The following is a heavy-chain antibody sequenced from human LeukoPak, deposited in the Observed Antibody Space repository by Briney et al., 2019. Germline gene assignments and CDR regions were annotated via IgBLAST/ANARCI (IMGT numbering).Heavy chain of an antibody. J-gene: IGHJ4*02. CDR3: AKAPSAVVITFGYYFDY. D-gene: IGHD3-22*01. V-gene: IGHV3-23*01. CDR1: GFTFSSYS. Sequence: GGSLRLSCAASGFTFSSYSMNWVRQAPGKGLEWVSTISGSGGGTYYADSVKGRFTISRDNSKNTLYLQMNSLRAEDTAIYYCAKAPSAVVITFGYYFDYWGQGTLVTVSS. CDR2: ISGSGGGT.